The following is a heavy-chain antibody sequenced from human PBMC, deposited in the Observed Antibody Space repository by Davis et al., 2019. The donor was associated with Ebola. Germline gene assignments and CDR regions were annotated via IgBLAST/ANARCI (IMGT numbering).Heavy chain of an antibody. Sequence: GSLRLSCAASGFTFSSYAMSWFRQAPGKGLEWVGEINHSGTTNYNPSLKSRVTVSADTSKNQFSLKLNSVTAADTAVYYCARAVGLYQRLYFDSWGRGTPVTVSS. CDR2: INHSGTT. D-gene: IGHD6-19*01. J-gene: IGHJ4*02. CDR3: ARAVGLYQRLYFDS. CDR1: GFTFSSYA. V-gene: IGHV4-34*01.